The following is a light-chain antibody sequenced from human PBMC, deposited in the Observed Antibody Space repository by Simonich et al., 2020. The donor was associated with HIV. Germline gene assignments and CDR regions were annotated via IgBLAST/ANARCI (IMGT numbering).Light chain of an antibody. CDR3: GSYTSSSPYV. J-gene: IGLJ1*01. CDR1: SSDVGGYNY. Sequence: QSALTQPASVSGSPGQSITISCTGTSSDVGGYNYVSWYQQYPGKAPKLLIYDVSKRPSGVSIRFSASKSGNTASLTISGLQAEDEADYYCGSYTSSSPYVFGTGTEVTVL. V-gene: IGLV2-14*03. CDR2: DVS.